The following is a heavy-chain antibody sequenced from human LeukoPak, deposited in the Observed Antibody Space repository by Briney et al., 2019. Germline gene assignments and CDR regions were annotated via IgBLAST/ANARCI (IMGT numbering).Heavy chain of an antibody. V-gene: IGHV4-34*01. CDR2: INHSGST. CDR1: GGSFSGYY. J-gene: IGHJ4*02. Sequence: SETLSLTCAVYGGSFSGYYWSWIRQPPGKGLEWIGEINHSGSTNYNPSHKSRVTISVDTSKNQFSLKLSSVTAADTAVYYCAGVGGYCSGGSCYYFDYWGQGTLVTVSS. D-gene: IGHD2-15*01. CDR3: AGVGGYCSGGSCYYFDY.